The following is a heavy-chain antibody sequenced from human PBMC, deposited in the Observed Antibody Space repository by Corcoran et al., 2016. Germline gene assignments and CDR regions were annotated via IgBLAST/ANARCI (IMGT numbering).Heavy chain of an antibody. CDR2: VYYSGTA. V-gene: IGHV4-39*01. D-gene: IGHD2-15*01. Sequence: QLRLHESGPGLVKPSETLSLTCTVSGASIRSGLYYWAWIRQPPGKGLEWIGSVYYSGTACYTPSLRGRVTVSVDTSNNQFSLTLHSVTAADTAVFYCARSSYSYDIWFDPWGQGTLVTVSS. CDR1: GASIRSGLYY. CDR3: ARSSYSYDIWFDP. J-gene: IGHJ5*02.